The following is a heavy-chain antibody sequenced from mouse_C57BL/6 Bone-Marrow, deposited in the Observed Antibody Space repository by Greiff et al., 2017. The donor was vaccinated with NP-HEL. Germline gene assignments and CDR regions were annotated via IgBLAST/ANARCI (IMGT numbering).Heavy chain of an antibody. V-gene: IGHV1-50*01. CDR3: ARCYYGSSYWFAY. CDR2: IDPSDSYT. J-gene: IGHJ3*01. Sequence: QVQLQQPGAELVKPGASVKLSCKASGYTFTSYWMQWVKQRPGQGLEWIGEIDPSDSYTNYNQKFKGKATLTVDTSSSTAYMQLSSLTSEDSAVYYCARCYYGSSYWFAYWGQGTLVTVSA. CDR1: GYTFTSYW. D-gene: IGHD1-1*01.